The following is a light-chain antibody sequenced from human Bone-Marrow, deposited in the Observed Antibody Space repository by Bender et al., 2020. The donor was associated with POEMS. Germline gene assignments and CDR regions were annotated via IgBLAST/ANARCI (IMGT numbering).Light chain of an antibody. CDR1: SGHSSYA. CDR2: LNSDGSH. V-gene: IGLV4-69*01. CDR3: QTWDTGIQV. Sequence: QPVLTQPPSASASLGASVKVTCTLSSGHSSYAITWHQQQPEKGTRYLMQLNSDGSHSKGDGIPDRFSGSSSGAERYLTISSLQSEDEADYYCQTWDTGIQVFGGGTKLTVL. J-gene: IGLJ2*01.